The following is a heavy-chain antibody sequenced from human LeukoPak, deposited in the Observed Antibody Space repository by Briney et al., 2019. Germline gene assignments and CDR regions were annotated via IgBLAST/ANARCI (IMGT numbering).Heavy chain of an antibody. CDR3: ARDRMDTAMVTTPYARRFDP. V-gene: IGHV3-21*01. J-gene: IGHJ5*02. Sequence: KPRGSLRLSCAASGFTFSSYSMNWVRQAPGKGLEWVSSISSSSSYIYYADSVKGRFTISRDNAKNSLYLQMNSLRAEDTAVYYCARDRMDTAMVTTPYARRFDPWGQGTLVTVSS. CDR1: GFTFSSYS. CDR2: ISSSSSYI. D-gene: IGHD5-18*01.